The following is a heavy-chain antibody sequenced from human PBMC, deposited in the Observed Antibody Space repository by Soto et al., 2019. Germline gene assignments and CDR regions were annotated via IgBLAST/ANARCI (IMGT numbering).Heavy chain of an antibody. Sequence: QVHLVQSGAEVKKPGASVKVSCKTSGYPFTSYGIGWVRQAPGQGLEWMGWISPYNGNTYYAQKFQGRVTMTTDTYTNTVYMELRSLRSDDTAVYYCARDQSFDCNYYYGIDVWGQGTTVTVSS. CDR1: GYPFTSYG. V-gene: IGHV1-18*01. J-gene: IGHJ6*02. CDR2: ISPYNGNT. D-gene: IGHD2-21*01. CDR3: ARDQSFDCNYYYGIDV.